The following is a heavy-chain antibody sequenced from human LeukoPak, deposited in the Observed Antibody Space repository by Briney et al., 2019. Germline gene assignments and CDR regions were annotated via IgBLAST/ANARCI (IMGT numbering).Heavy chain of an antibody. CDR1: GFTFSYAC. CDR2: IKSKTDGGTT. CDR3: TTDAPFYGSGSYFSDFQH. D-gene: IGHD3-10*01. Sequence: GGSLRLSCAASGFTFSYACMSWVRQAPGQGLEWVGRIKSKTDGGTTDHAAPVKGRFTISRDDSKKTLYLQMNSLKTEDTGVYYCTTDAPFYGSGSYFSDFQHWGQGTLVIVSS. V-gene: IGHV3-15*01. J-gene: IGHJ1*01.